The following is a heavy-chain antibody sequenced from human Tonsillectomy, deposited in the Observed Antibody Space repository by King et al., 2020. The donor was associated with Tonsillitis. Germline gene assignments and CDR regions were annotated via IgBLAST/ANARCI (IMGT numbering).Heavy chain of an antibody. CDR2: ISSSGSYI. Sequence: VQLVESGGGLVKPGGSLRLSCAASGFTFSTYSMNWVRQAPGKGLEWVSSISSSGSYIYYADSVKGRFTISRDNAKNSLYLQMNSLRAEDTAVYYCARDLTVTTGDGFDIWGQGTMVTVSS. V-gene: IGHV3-21*01. CDR1: GFTFSTYS. CDR3: ARDLTVTTGDGFDI. D-gene: IGHD4-17*01. J-gene: IGHJ3*02.